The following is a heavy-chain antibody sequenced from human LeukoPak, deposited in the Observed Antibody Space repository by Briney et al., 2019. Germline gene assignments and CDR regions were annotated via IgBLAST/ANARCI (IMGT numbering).Heavy chain of an antibody. CDR2: IKSKTDGGTT. D-gene: IGHD6-13*01. J-gene: IGHJ4*02. CDR3: AKDGIAAAGAFFDY. Sequence: GGSLRLSCAASGFTFSNAWMNWVRQAPGKGLEWVGRIKSKTDGGTTDYAAPVKGRFTVSRDDSKNTLYLQMNSLRAEDTAVYYCAKDGIAAAGAFFDYWGQGTLVTVSS. V-gene: IGHV3-15*07. CDR1: GFTFSNAW.